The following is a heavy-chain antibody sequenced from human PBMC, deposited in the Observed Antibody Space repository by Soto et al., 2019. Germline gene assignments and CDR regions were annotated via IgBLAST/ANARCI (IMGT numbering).Heavy chain of an antibody. D-gene: IGHD4-17*01. CDR1: GGSFSGYY. Sequence: PSETLSLTCAVYGGSFSGYYWSWIRQPPGKGLEWIGEINHSGSTNYNPSLKSRVTISVDTSKNQFSLKLSSVTAADTPVYYCARTPHDYGDYGHTNIYYYYGMDVWGQGTTVTVSS. CDR2: INHSGST. CDR3: ARTPHDYGDYGHTNIYYYYGMDV. V-gene: IGHV4-34*01. J-gene: IGHJ6*02.